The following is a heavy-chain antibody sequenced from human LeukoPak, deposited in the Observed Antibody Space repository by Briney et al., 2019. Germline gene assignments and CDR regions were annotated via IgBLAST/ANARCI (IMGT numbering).Heavy chain of an antibody. CDR1: GFSFSLYA. J-gene: IGHJ4*02. Sequence: PGGPLRFSCAASGFSFSLYAMSWVRQAPGKGLEGVAYIDSGSDDIHYADSVRGRFTISRDNAKNTPYLQMKSLRDEDTAVYYCARDTYQPSLTDDWGQGTLVTASS. V-gene: IGHV3-21*05. CDR3: ARDTYQPSLTDD. CDR2: IDSGSDDI. D-gene: IGHD2-2*01.